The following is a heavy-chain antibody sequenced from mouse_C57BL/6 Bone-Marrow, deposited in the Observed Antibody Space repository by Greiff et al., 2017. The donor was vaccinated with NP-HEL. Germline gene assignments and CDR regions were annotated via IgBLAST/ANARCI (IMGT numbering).Heavy chain of an antibody. D-gene: IGHD3-3*01. CDR3: ARGKPGRGFAY. V-gene: IGHV1-64*01. J-gene: IGHJ3*01. CDR1: GYTFTSYW. CDR2: IHPNSGST. Sequence: VQLQHPGAELVKPGASVKLSCKASGYTFTSYWMHWVKQRPGQGLEWIGMIHPNSGSTNYNEKFKSKATLTVDKSSSTAYMQLSSLTSEDSAVYYCARGKPGRGFAYWGQGTLVTVSA.